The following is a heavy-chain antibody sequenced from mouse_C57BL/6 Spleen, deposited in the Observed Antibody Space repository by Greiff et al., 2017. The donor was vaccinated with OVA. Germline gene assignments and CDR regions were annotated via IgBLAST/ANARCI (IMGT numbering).Heavy chain of an antibody. CDR3: ALDYDGEVYYAMDY. D-gene: IGHD2-4*01. CDR1: GYTFTSYW. CDR2: INPSSGYT. Sequence: QVQLQQSGAELAKPGASVKLSCKASGYTFTSYWMHWVKQRPGQGLEWLGYINPSSGYTKYNQKVKDKATLTADKSSSTAYMQLSSLTYEDSAVYYCALDYDGEVYYAMDYWGQGASVTVSS. J-gene: IGHJ4*01. V-gene: IGHV1-7*01.